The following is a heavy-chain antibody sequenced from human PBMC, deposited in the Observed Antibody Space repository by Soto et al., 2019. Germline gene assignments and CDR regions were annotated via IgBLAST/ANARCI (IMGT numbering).Heavy chain of an antibody. D-gene: IGHD1-1*01. CDR3: AKKQLDSSYSPMAD. Sequence: GGSLRLSCAASGFAFSSYAMTWVRQAPGKGLEWVSSISGSGGGTYYADSVQGRVTISRDRSKNTLYMQMISQRAEDTAVFYCAKKQLDSSYSPMADWGQGSLVTVSS. CDR2: ISGSGGGT. V-gene: IGHV3-23*01. CDR1: GFAFSSYA. J-gene: IGHJ4*02.